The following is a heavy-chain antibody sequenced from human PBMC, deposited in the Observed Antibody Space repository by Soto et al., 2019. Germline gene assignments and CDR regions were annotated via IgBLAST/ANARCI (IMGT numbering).Heavy chain of an antibody. V-gene: IGHV5-51*01. CDR2: IYPGDSDT. CDR1: GYSFTSYW. D-gene: IGHD3-22*01. CDR3: ATTYYYDSSVYRSQVKGDAFDI. J-gene: IGHJ3*02. Sequence: GESLKISCKGSGYSFTSYWFGWVRQMPGKGLEWMGIIYPGDSDTRYSPSFQGQVTISADKSISTAYLQWSSLKASDTAMYYCATTYYYDSSVYRSQVKGDAFDIWGQGTMVTVSS.